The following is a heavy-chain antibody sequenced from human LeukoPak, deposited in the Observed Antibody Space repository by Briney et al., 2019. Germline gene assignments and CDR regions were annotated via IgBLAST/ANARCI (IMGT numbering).Heavy chain of an antibody. J-gene: IGHJ4*02. CDR2: ISYDGSNK. D-gene: IGHD1-1*01. CDR1: GFTFSSYA. Sequence: GRSLRLSCAASGFTFSSYAMNWVRQAPGKGLEWVAVISYDGSNKYYADSVKGRFTISRDNSKNTLYLQMNSLRAEDTAVYYCARDGNWNDQIPYFDYWGQGTLVTVSS. V-gene: IGHV3-30*04. CDR3: ARDGNWNDQIPYFDY.